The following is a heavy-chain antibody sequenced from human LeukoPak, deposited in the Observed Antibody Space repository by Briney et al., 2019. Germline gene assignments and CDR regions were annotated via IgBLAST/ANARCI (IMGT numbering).Heavy chain of an antibody. CDR1: GFTVRSNY. D-gene: IGHD2-15*01. V-gene: IGHV3-66*02. J-gene: IGHJ4*02. Sequence: PGGSLRLSSAASGFTVRSNYMSWVRQAPGKGLEWVSVIYSGGSTYYADSVKGRFTISRDNSKNTLYLQMNSLRAEDTAVYYCAREGVVLSYWGQGTLVTVSS. CDR3: AREGVVLSY. CDR2: IYSGGST.